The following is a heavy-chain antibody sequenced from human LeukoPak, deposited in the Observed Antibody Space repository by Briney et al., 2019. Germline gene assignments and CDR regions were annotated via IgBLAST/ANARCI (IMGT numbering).Heavy chain of an antibody. CDR2: IKQDGSEK. CDR3: ARGGYYGSGAPFDY. CDR1: GFTFSSYR. V-gene: IGHV3-7*04. Sequence: GGSLRLSCAASGFTFSSYRMSWVRQAPGKGLEWGANIKQDGSEKYYVASVKGRFTISRDNAKNSLYLQMNSLRAEETAVYYCARGGYYGSGAPFDYWGQGTLVTVSS. J-gene: IGHJ4*02. D-gene: IGHD3-10*01.